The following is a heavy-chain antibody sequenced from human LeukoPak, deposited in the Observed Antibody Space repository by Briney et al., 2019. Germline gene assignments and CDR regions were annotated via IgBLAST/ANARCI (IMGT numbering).Heavy chain of an antibody. CDR3: AKDALSGWYGYSDY. D-gene: IGHD6-19*01. CDR2: ISGSGSST. Sequence: GESLRLSCAASGFPFSNYAMNWVRQAPRKGLELVSSISGSGSSTYYADSVKGRCTISRDNSKNTLFLQMNSLRAEDTAVYHCAKDALSGWYGYSDYWGQGTLVTVSS. J-gene: IGHJ4*02. V-gene: IGHV3-23*01. CDR1: GFPFSNYA.